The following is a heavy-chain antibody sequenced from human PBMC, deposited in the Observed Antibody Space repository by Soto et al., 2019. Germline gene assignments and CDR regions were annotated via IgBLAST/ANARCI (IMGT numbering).Heavy chain of an antibody. Sequence: QVQLVESGGGVVQPGRSLRLSCAASGFTFSSYAMHWVRQAPGKGLEWVAVISYDGSNKYYADSVKGRFTISRDNSKNTLYLQMNSLRAEDTAVYYCARDTGDDGGYYWGQGTLVTVSS. V-gene: IGHV3-30-3*01. D-gene: IGHD2-21*02. CDR1: GFTFSSYA. J-gene: IGHJ4*02. CDR2: ISYDGSNK. CDR3: ARDTGDDGGYY.